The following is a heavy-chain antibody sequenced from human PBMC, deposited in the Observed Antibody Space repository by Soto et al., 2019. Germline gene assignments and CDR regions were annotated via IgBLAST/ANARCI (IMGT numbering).Heavy chain of an antibody. Sequence: QVQLVQSGSEVKKPGASVKVSCKASGYTFTSYDINWVRQATGQGLEWMGWMNPNSGNTAYAQKFQGRVAMTRNTSIITAYMELRSLRSEDTAVYYCARERVDAFDIWGQGTMVTVSS. V-gene: IGHV1-8*01. CDR1: GYTFTSYD. CDR3: ARERVDAFDI. J-gene: IGHJ3*02. CDR2: MNPNSGNT. D-gene: IGHD1-1*01.